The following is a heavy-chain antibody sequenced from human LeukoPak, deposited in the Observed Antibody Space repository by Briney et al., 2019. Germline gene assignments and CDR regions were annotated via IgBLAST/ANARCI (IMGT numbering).Heavy chain of an antibody. CDR2: IYYSGST. Sequence: SETLSLTCTVSGGSISSYYWSWIRQPPGKGLEWIGYIYYSGSTNYNPSLKSRVTISVDTSKNQFSLKVSSVSAADTAVYYCARADYDILTGYYIDYWGQGTLVTVSS. V-gene: IGHV4-59*01. CDR1: GGSISSYY. J-gene: IGHJ4*02. CDR3: ARADYDILTGYYIDY. D-gene: IGHD3-9*01.